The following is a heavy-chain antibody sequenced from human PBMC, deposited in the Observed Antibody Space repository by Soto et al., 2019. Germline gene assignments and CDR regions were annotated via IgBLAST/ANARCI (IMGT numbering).Heavy chain of an antibody. CDR1: GGSFSNFG. D-gene: IGHD5-12*01. V-gene: IGHV1-69*13. Sequence: SVKVSCKASGGSFSNFGISWVRQAPGQGLEWMGGIVPVFGRPNYAQRFRGRLTITADESTSTGYMELIGLRSDDTAVYYCAREGSGYNFWGQGTQVTVSS. J-gene: IGHJ4*02. CDR2: IVPVFGRP. CDR3: AREGSGYNF.